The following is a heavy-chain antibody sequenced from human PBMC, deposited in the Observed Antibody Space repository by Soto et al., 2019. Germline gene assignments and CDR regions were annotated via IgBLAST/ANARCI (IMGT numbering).Heavy chain of an antibody. D-gene: IGHD6-6*01. CDR3: AVKGGSSKGWFDP. V-gene: IGHV3-15*07. CDR1: GFTFTNAW. J-gene: IGHJ5*02. CDR2: IKSKSDGGTT. Sequence: EVQLVESGGGLVEPGGSLRLSCAASGFTFTNAWMNWVRQSPGKGLEWVGGIKSKSDGGTTDYAAPVKGRFTVSRDDSENTLYLQMTSLKIEDTAVYYCAVKGGSSKGWFDPWGQGTLVTVSS.